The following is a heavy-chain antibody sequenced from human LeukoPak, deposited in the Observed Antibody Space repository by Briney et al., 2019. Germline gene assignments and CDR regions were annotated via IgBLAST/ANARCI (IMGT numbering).Heavy chain of an antibody. CDR1: GYTFTGYG. CDR2: ISAYNGNT. CDR3: ARDWNPYGDYGNNFDY. Sequence: AASVTVSCKASGYTFTGYGISWVRQAPGQGLEWMGWISAYNGNTNYAQKLQGRVTMTTDTSTSTAYMELRSLRSDDTAVYYCARDWNPYGDYGNNFDYWGQGTLVTVSS. V-gene: IGHV1-18*01. D-gene: IGHD4-17*01. J-gene: IGHJ4*02.